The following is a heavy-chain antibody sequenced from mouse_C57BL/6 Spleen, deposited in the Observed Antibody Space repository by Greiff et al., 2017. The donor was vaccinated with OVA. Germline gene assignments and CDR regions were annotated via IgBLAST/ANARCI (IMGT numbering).Heavy chain of an antibody. CDR2: IHPNSGST. V-gene: IGHV1-64*01. CDR3: ARENDYDNAMDY. Sequence: QVHVKQPGAELVKPGASVKLSCKASGYTFTSYWMHWVKQRPGQGLEWIGMIHPNSGSTNYNEKFKSKATLTVDKSSSTAYMQLSSLTSEDSAVYYCARENDYDNAMDYWGQGTSVTVSS. D-gene: IGHD2-4*01. J-gene: IGHJ4*01. CDR1: GYTFTSYW.